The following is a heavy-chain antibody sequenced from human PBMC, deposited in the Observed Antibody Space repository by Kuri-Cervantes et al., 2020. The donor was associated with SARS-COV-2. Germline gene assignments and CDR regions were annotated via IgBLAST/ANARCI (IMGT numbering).Heavy chain of an antibody. CDR3: ARDAAMATGDYYYYMDV. CDR1: RGTFSSYA. J-gene: IGHJ6*03. CDR2: INPNSGGT. D-gene: IGHD5-18*01. V-gene: IGHV1-2*02. Sequence: ASLQVSSKASRGTFSSYAISWGRQAPGQGLEWMGWINPNSGGTNYAQKFQGRVTMTRDTSISTAYMELSRLRSDDTAVYYCARDAAMATGDYYYYMDVWGKGTTVTVSS.